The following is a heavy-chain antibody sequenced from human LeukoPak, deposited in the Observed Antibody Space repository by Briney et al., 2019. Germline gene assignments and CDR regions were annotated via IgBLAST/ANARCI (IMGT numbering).Heavy chain of an antibody. CDR3: VRAGAVAGGKNAFDI. Sequence: PSETLSLTCTVSGGSMSSSSYYWGWIRQSPGKGLEWIGSIYYSGANHYNPSLKSRVTMSVDTSKNQFSVKLTSVTATDTAVYYCVRAGAVAGGKNAFDIWGQGTMVTVSS. CDR2: IYYSGAN. CDR1: GGSMSSSSYY. D-gene: IGHD6-19*01. J-gene: IGHJ3*02. V-gene: IGHV4-39*02.